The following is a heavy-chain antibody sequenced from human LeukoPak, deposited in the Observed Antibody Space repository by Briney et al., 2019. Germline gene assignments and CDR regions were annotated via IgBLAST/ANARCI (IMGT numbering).Heavy chain of an antibody. CDR3: ARGWRFGEQGFDY. Sequence: ASVKVSCKASGGTFSSYAISWVRQAPGQGLEWMGRIIPIFGTANYAQKFQGRVTITTDESTSTAYMELSSLRSEDTAVYYCARGWRFGEQGFDYWGQGTLVTVSS. CDR1: GGTFSSYA. J-gene: IGHJ4*02. D-gene: IGHD3-10*01. V-gene: IGHV1-69*05. CDR2: IIPIFGTA.